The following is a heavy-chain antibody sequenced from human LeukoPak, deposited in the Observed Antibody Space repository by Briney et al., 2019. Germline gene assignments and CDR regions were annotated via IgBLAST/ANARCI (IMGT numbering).Heavy chain of an antibody. CDR3: ARLPDSGSLDY. CDR2: IYYSGTT. Sequence: SETLSLTCTVSGGSISSSGYYWGWIRQPPGKGLEWIGTIYYSGTTYYNPSLKSRVTISVDTSKNQFSLKLSSVTAADTAVYYCARLPDSGSLDYWGQGTLVTVSS. V-gene: IGHV4-39*01. CDR1: GGSISSSGYY. J-gene: IGHJ4*02. D-gene: IGHD1-26*01.